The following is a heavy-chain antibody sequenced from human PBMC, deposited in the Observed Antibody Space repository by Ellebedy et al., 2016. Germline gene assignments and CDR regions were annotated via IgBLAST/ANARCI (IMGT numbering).Heavy chain of an antibody. CDR1: GYTFTGYY. Sequence: ASVKVSXKTSGYTFTGYYMHWVRQAPGQGLEWMGWINPNSGGTNYAQKFQGRVTMTRDTSISTAYMELSRLRSDDTAVYYCARDRVADFWSGYYIERAFDIWGQGTMVTVSS. CDR2: INPNSGGT. D-gene: IGHD3-3*01. CDR3: ARDRVADFWSGYYIERAFDI. V-gene: IGHV1-2*02. J-gene: IGHJ3*02.